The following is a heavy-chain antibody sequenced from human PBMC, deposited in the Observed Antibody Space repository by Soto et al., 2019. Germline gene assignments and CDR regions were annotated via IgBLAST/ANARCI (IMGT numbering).Heavy chain of an antibody. CDR1: GFSFSTYG. Sequence: GFLRLSGGAFGFSFSTYGFVWVGQAPGMGLEWISYISVSGNIITYADSVKGRFTISRDNSERTLHLHMSSLRVDDTAVYFCVRDTMRASAAASLDYWGQGTQVTVSS. J-gene: IGHJ4*02. D-gene: IGHD6-13*01. V-gene: IGHV3-48*03. CDR2: ISVSGNII. CDR3: VRDTMRASAAASLDY.